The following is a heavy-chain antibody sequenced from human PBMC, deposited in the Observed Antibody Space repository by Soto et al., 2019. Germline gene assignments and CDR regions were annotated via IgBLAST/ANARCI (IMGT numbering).Heavy chain of an antibody. V-gene: IGHV3-30-3*01. J-gene: IGHJ4*02. Sequence: GGSLRLSCAASGFTFSSYSMHWVRQAPGKGLEWVAAMSYDGNSKYFADSVKGRFTISRDNSKNTLSLQMNSLGAEDSAVYYCARGRTVRDHDDFDLWGQGTLVTVSS. CDR2: MSYDGNSK. CDR1: GFTFSSYS. D-gene: IGHD2-21*01. CDR3: ARGRTVRDHDDFDL.